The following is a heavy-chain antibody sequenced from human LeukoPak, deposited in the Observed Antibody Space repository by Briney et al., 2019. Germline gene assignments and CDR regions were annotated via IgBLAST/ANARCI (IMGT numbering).Heavy chain of an antibody. V-gene: IGHV3-30*18. Sequence: GGSLRLSCAASGLTFSSYAMHWVRQAPGKGLEWVAVISYDGSNKCYADSVKGRFTISRDNSKNTLYLQMNSLRAEDTAVYYCAKASFGGGMDVWGQGTTVTVSS. CDR1: GLTFSSYA. J-gene: IGHJ6*02. CDR2: ISYDGSNK. CDR3: AKASFGGGMDV. D-gene: IGHD3-10*01.